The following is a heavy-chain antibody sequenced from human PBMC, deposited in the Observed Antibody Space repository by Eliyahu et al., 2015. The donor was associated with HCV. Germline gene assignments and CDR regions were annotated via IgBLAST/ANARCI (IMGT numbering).Heavy chain of an antibody. Sequence: QVQLQQWGAGLLKPSETLSLTCAVYGGSFSGYYWSWIRQPPRKGLEWIGEINHSGSTNYNPSLKSRVTISVDTSKNQFSLKLSSVTAADTAVYYCARNQVGYSRDFWGQGTMVTVSS. D-gene: IGHD6-13*01. J-gene: IGHJ3*01. CDR3: ARNQVGYSRDF. V-gene: IGHV4-34*01. CDR2: INHSGST. CDR1: GGSFSGYY.